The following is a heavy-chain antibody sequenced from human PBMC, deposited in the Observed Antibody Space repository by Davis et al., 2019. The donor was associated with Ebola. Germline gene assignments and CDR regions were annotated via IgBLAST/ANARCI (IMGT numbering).Heavy chain of an antibody. CDR2: IGSGGTT. CDR1: GFTFNIYA. V-gene: IGHV3-23*01. J-gene: IGHJ4*02. CDR3: AKGRGHPFSAYYFDY. Sequence: PSETLSLTCAASGFTFNIYAMTWVRQAPGKGLEWVSNIGSGGTTYYADSVKGRFTISRDNSKNTLYPQMNSLSAEDTAVYYCAKGRGHPFSAYYFDYWGQGTLVTVSS. D-gene: IGHD3-10*01.